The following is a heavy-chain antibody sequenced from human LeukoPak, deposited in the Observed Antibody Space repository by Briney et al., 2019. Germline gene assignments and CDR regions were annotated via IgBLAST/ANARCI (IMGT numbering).Heavy chain of an antibody. D-gene: IGHD2-2*01. CDR2: ISGSGSTM. J-gene: IGHJ4*02. Sequence: GGSLRLSCAASGFIFGSHEMNWVRQAPGKGLEWVSYISGSGSTMYYADSVKGRFTISRDNAKNSLYLQMNSLRAEDTAVYYCASGVVVPYFDYWGQGNLVAVSS. V-gene: IGHV3-48*03. CDR3: ASGVVVPYFDY. CDR1: GFIFGSHE.